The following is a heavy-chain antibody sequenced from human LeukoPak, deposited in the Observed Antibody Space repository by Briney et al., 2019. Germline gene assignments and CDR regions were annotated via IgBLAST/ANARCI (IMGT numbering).Heavy chain of an antibody. Sequence: SETLSLTCTVSGGSISSSSYYWGWIRQPPGKGLEWIESIYYSGSTYYNPSLKSRVTISVDTSKNQFSLKLSSVTAADTAVYYCARDRYGSGSYTNRNFDYWGQGTLVTVSS. D-gene: IGHD3-10*01. J-gene: IGHJ4*02. CDR3: ARDRYGSGSYTNRNFDY. CDR1: GGSISSSSYY. CDR2: IYYSGST. V-gene: IGHV4-39*07.